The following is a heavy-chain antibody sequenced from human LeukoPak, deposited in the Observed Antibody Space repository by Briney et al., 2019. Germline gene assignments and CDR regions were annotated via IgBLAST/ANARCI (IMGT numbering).Heavy chain of an antibody. Sequence: ASVKVSCKASGYTLTGYYMHWVRQAPGQGLEWMGWINPNSGGTNYAQKFQGRVTMTRDTSISTAYMELSRLRSDDTAVYYCARDSITMIVVVNGFNWFDPWGQGTLVTVSS. CDR2: INPNSGGT. CDR1: GYTLTGYY. J-gene: IGHJ5*02. V-gene: IGHV1-2*02. CDR3: ARDSITMIVVVNGFNWFDP. D-gene: IGHD3-22*01.